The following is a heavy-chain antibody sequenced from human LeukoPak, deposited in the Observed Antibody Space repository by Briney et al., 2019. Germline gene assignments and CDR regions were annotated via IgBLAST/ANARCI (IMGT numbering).Heavy chain of an antibody. J-gene: IGHJ4*02. D-gene: IGHD5-12*01. V-gene: IGHV3-21*01. CDR1: GFTFSSYA. CDR3: ARDRSGYDFGVYDY. Sequence: TGGSLRLSCAASGFTFSSYAMSWVRQAPGKGLEWVSAISSSSSYIYYADSVKGRFTISRDNAKNSLYLQMNSLRAEDTAVYYCARDRSGYDFGVYDYWGQGTLVTVSS. CDR2: ISSSSSYI.